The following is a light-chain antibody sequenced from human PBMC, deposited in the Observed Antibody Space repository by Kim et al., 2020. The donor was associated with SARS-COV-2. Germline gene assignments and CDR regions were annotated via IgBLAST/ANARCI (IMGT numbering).Light chain of an antibody. CDR2: DVS. V-gene: IGLV2-11*01. J-gene: IGLJ2*01. CDR1: SSDVGGYNY. Sequence: GQSDTSACTGTSSDVGGYNYVSWYQQHPGKAPTLMIYDVSPRPSGVPDRFSGSKSGNTASLTISGLQPEDEADYHCCSYAGRSQGVFGGGTQLTVL. CDR3: CSYAGRSQGV.